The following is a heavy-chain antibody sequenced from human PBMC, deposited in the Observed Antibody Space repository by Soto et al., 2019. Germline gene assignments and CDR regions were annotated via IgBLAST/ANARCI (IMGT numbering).Heavy chain of an antibody. CDR3: ARDRVVAAASDAFDI. CDR1: GFTFSSYS. V-gene: IGHV3-21*01. CDR2: ISSSSSYI. J-gene: IGHJ3*02. D-gene: IGHD2-15*01. Sequence: VQLVESGGGLVKPGGSLRLSCAASGFTFSSYSMNWVRQAPGKGLEWVSSISSSSSYIYYADSVKGRFTISRDNAKNSLYLQMNSLRAEDTAVYYCARDRVVAAASDAFDIWGQGTMVTVSS.